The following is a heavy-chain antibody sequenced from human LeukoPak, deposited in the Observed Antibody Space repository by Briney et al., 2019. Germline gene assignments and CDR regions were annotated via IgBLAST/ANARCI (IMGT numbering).Heavy chain of an antibody. CDR3: ARAPRAAAGRFDY. CDR1: GGSISSYY. V-gene: IGHV4-59*01. D-gene: IGHD6-13*01. J-gene: IGHJ4*02. CDR2: IYYSGST. Sequence: SETLSLTCTVSGGSISSYYRSWIRQPPGKGLEWIGYIYYSGSTNYNPSLKSRVTISVDTSKNQFSLKLSSVTAADTAVYYCARAPRAAAGRFDYWGQGTLVTVSS.